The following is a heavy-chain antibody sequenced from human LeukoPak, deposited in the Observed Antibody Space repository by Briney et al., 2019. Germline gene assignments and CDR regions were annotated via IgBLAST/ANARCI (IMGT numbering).Heavy chain of an antibody. CDR3: ARSRDGYNPHSFDY. CDR1: DGSISSGGYY. Sequence: SETLSLTCTVSDGSISSGGYYWSWIRQHPGKGLEWIGYVYYSGSTNYNPSLKSRVTISVDTSKNQFSLKLSSVTAADTAVYYCARSRDGYNPHSFDYWGQGTLVTVSS. J-gene: IGHJ4*02. V-gene: IGHV4-61*08. D-gene: IGHD5-24*01. CDR2: VYYSGST.